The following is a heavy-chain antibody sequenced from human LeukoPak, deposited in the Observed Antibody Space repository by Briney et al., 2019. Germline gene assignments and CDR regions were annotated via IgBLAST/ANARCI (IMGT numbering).Heavy chain of an antibody. CDR3: ARVGDSSNAWFDP. Sequence: ASVEVSCKASGYTFTNYYIHWMRQAPGQGLEWMGIINPSGGSNGNAKNFQGRVTMTRDTSTSTVYMEMSSLRYEDTAVYYSARVGDSSNAWFDPWGHGTLVTVSS. V-gene: IGHV1-46*01. CDR2: INPSGGSN. CDR1: GYTFTNYY. J-gene: IGHJ5*02. D-gene: IGHD6-19*01.